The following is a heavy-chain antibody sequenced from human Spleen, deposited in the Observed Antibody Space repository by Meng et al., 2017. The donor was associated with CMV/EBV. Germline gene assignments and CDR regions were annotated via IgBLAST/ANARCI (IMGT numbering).Heavy chain of an antibody. J-gene: IGHJ6*02. V-gene: IGHV4-59*01. Sequence: SETLSLTCTVSRGSISNYFWSWIRQAPGKGLEWIGYIYYSGSTNYKPSLESRVTISVDTSKNEFSLKLTSVTAADTAVYYCASVRFLEWLLFHWPSLGYYGMDVWGQGTTVTVSS. D-gene: IGHD3-3*01. CDR1: RGSISNYF. CDR3: ASVRFLEWLLFHWPSLGYYGMDV. CDR2: IYYSGST.